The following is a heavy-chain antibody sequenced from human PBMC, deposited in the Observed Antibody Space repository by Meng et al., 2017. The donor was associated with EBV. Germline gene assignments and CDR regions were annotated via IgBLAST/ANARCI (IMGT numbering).Heavy chain of an antibody. Sequence: QVQLQESGPGLVKPSETLSLTCTVSGVSVSGGTFHWSWIRQPPGKELEWIGYIYDGGTTIYNPSLKSRVTIFLDTSRNQFSLGLRSVTTADTAVYYCAKSSSSTPGVVDSWGQGTLVTVSS. CDR3: AKSSSSTPGVVDS. V-gene: IGHV4-61*01. J-gene: IGHJ4*02. CDR1: GVSVSGGTFH. D-gene: IGHD6-6*01. CDR2: IYDGGTT.